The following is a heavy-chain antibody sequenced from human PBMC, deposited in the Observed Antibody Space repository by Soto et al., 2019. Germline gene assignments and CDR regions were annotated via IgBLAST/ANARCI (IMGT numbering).Heavy chain of an antibody. CDR3: AGRTSLTSVEIFSGGLSGYNWVDP. CDR1: GGSISSSY. V-gene: IGHV4-59*04. J-gene: IGHJ5*01. Sequence: TLSLTCTVSGGSISSSYWSWIRQPPGQGLEWIGNIFYNGNSNYNPSLKSRVTMSVDTSQNQFSLKLSSVTAADTAVYYCAGRTSLTSVEIFSGGLSGYNWVDPWGRGTLVTVSS. D-gene: IGHD3-3*01. CDR2: IFYNGNS.